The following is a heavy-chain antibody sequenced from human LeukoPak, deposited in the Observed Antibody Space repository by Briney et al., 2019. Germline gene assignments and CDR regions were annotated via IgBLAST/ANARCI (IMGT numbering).Heavy chain of an antibody. CDR1: GFTVSNNY. CDR2: ISNNGGYT. CDR3: AKQLGYCSDGSCYFPY. J-gene: IGHJ4*02. V-gene: IGHV3-23*01. Sequence: GGSLRLSCAASGFTVSNNYMSWVRQAPGKGLEWVSAISNNGGYTYYADSVQGRLTISRDNSKSTLCLQMNSLRAEDTAVYYCAKQLGYCSDGSCYFPYWGQGTLVTVSS. D-gene: IGHD2-15*01.